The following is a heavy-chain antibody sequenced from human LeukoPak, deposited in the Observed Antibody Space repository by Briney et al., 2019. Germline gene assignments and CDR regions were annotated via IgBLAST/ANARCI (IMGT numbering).Heavy chain of an antibody. CDR2: IYHSGST. Sequence: SETLSLTCTVSGYSISSGYYWGWIRQPPGKGLEWIGSIYHSGSTYYNPSLKSRVTISVGTSKNQFSLKLSSVIAADTAMYYCARVTGIVGATGYWGQGTLVTVSS. D-gene: IGHD1-26*01. CDR1: GYSISSGYY. V-gene: IGHV4-38-2*02. CDR3: ARVTGIVGATGY. J-gene: IGHJ4*02.